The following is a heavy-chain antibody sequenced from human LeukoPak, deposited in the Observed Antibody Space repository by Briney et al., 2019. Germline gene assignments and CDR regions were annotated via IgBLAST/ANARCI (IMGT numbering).Heavy chain of an antibody. D-gene: IGHD3-22*01. CDR1: GFTVSSNY. J-gene: IGHJ1*01. CDR3: ARDLEYDDSSGKARLYFQY. Sequence: GGSLRLSCAASGFTVSSNYMSWVRQAPGKGLEWVSVIYSGGSIYYADSVKGRFTISRDKSKNTLYLQMNSLRAEDTAVYYCARDLEYDDSSGKARLYFQYWGQGTLVTVSS. CDR2: IYSGGSI. V-gene: IGHV3-66*01.